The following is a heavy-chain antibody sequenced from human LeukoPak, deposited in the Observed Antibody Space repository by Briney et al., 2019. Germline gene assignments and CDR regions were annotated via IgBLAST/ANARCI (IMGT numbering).Heavy chain of an antibody. J-gene: IGHJ4*02. D-gene: IGHD6-13*01. CDR2: ISSSSDYI. V-gene: IGHV3-21*01. CDR3: ARGKTAASGVFDY. CDR1: GFTFSSYS. Sequence: GGSLRLSCAASGFTFSSYSMNWVRQAPGKGLEWVSSISSSSDYIYYADSVKGRFPISRDNAKNSLYLQMNSLRAEDTAVYYCARGKTAASGVFDYWGQGTLVTVSS.